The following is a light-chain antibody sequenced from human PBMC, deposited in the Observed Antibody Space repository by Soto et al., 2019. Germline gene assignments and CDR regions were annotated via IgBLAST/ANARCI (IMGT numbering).Light chain of an antibody. CDR3: QQSYSTPPT. J-gene: IGKJ5*01. V-gene: IGKV1-39*01. CDR1: QTINMF. CDR2: GAS. Sequence: DIQMTQSPSSLSASIVDRVTITCRASQTINMFLNWYQQKPGKAPHLLIYGASSLQSGVPSRFTGSGSGTDFTLTISSLQPEDFATYYCQQSYSTPPTFGQGTRLDI.